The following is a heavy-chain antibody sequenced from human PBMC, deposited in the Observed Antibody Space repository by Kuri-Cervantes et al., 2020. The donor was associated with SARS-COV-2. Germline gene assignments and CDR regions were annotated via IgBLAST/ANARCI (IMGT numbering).Heavy chain of an antibody. V-gene: IGHV3-33*08. CDR1: GFNFATYG. Sequence: GGSLRLSCAASGFNFATYGMHWVRQAPGKGLEWVALIWFGGTNKYYADPVKGRFTISRDNAKNSLYLQMNSLRAEDTAVYYCARDDPWESVTMIVIDRGRPGAFDIWGQGTMVTVSS. J-gene: IGHJ3*02. CDR3: ARDDPWESVTMIVIDRGRPGAFDI. D-gene: IGHD3-22*01. CDR2: IWFGGTNK.